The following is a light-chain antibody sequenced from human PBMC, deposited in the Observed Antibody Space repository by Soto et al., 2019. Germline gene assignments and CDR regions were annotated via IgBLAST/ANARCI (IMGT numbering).Light chain of an antibody. CDR3: QQYDDVPLT. Sequence: DIQMTQSPSSLSASVGDRVTITCQARQNIKKYLNWYQQKPGKAPKLLIYDASKLETGVPSRFSGSGFATDFTFTIISLQPEDIATYYCQQYDDVPLTFGPGTKVEIK. V-gene: IGKV1-33*01. CDR1: QNIKKY. CDR2: DAS. J-gene: IGKJ3*01.